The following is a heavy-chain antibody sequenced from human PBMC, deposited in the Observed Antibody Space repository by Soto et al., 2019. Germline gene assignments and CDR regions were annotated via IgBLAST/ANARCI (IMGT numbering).Heavy chain of an antibody. V-gene: IGHV5-51*01. Sequence: GESLKISCKASGYSFTTYYIAWLRQMPGKGLEWIGIIYPGDSDITYNPSFQGQVTISAERSTSTAYLQWDSLKASDTAMYYCARHQQFRYYYYGMDVWGQGTTVTVSS. CDR3: ARHQQFRYYYYGMDV. J-gene: IGHJ6*02. CDR1: GYSFTTYY. CDR2: IYPGDSDI.